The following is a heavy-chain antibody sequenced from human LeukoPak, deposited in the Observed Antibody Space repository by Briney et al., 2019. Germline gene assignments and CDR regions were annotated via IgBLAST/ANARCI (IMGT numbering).Heavy chain of an antibody. J-gene: IGHJ3*01. D-gene: IGHD2-2*01. CDR1: GFTFSSYW. CDR3: ARALVVPAAMDAFDL. Sequence: GGSLRLSCAASGFTFSSYWRHWVRQAPGKGLVWVSRINSDGSSTSYADSVKGRFTISRDNAKNTLYLQMNSLRAEDTAVYYCARALVVPAAMDAFDLWAQGTMVTVSS. V-gene: IGHV3-74*01. CDR2: INSDGSST.